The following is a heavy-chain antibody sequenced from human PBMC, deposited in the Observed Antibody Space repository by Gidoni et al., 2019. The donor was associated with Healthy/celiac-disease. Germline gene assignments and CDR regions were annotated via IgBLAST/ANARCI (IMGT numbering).Heavy chain of an antibody. Sequence: QVQLQQWGAGLLKPSETLPLTCAVYGGSFSGYYWSWIRQPPGKGLEWIGEINHSGSTNYNPSLKSRVTISVDTSKNQFSLKLSSVTAADTAVYYCARRGRRFLEWLGAFDIWGQGTMVTVSS. CDR1: GGSFSGYY. D-gene: IGHD3-3*01. CDR2: INHSGST. V-gene: IGHV4-34*01. CDR3: ARRGRRFLEWLGAFDI. J-gene: IGHJ3*02.